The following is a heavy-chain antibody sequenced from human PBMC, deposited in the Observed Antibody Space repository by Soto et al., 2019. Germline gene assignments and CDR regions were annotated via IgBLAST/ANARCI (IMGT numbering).Heavy chain of an antibody. Sequence: QVQLQESGPGLVKPSETLSLTCNVSGGSPNSGAYYWSWIRQPPGKGLEWIGYIYHRGRADYNPSLKSRATISLDTSKNQFSLKLKSVNAVDTGVYYCARSWGGDGYSDWGQGTLVTVSS. V-gene: IGHV4-61*08. CDR3: ARSWGGDGYSD. J-gene: IGHJ4*02. CDR1: GGSPNSGAYY. D-gene: IGHD2-15*01. CDR2: IYHRGRA.